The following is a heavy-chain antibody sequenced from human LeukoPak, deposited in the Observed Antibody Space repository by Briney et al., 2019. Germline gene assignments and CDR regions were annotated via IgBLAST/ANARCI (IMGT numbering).Heavy chain of an antibody. CDR2: ISSSSSYI. CDR1: GFTFSSYS. D-gene: IGHD6-13*01. Sequence: GGSLRLSCAASGFTFSSYSMDWVRQAPGKGLEWVSSISSSSSYIYYADSVKGRFTISRDNAKNSLYLQMNSLRAEDTAVYYCARDSSSWYGFDPWGQGTLVTVSS. CDR3: ARDSSSWYGFDP. V-gene: IGHV3-21*01. J-gene: IGHJ5*02.